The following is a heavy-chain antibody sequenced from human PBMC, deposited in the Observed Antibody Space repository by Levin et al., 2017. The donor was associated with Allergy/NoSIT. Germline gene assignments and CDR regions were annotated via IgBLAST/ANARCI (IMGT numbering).Heavy chain of an antibody. D-gene: IGHD4-23*01. CDR2: ISSGGTTI. V-gene: IGHV3-48*02. CDR3: ARDLVTVVTPGVVGY. J-gene: IGHJ4*02. CDR1: GFTFSAYS. Sequence: SCAASGFTFSAYSMNWVRQAPGKGLEWISYISSGGTTIYSADSLKGRFTISRDDAKNSLYLQMNSLRDEDTAVYYCARDLVTVVTPGVVGYWGQGTLVTVSS.